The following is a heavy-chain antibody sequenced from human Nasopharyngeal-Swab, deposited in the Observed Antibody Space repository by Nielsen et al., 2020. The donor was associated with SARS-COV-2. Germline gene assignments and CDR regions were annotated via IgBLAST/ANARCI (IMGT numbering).Heavy chain of an antibody. V-gene: IGHV3-30-3*01. CDR2: ISYDGSNK. Sequence: GGSLRLSCAASGFTFSSYAMHWVRQAPGKGLEWVAVISYDGSNKYYADSVKGRFTISRDNSKNTLYLQMNSLRAEDTAVYYCARVRGKITMLPTGGMDVWGQGTTVTVSS. CDR1: GFTFSSYA. CDR3: ARVRGKITMLPTGGMDV. J-gene: IGHJ6*02. D-gene: IGHD3-10*01.